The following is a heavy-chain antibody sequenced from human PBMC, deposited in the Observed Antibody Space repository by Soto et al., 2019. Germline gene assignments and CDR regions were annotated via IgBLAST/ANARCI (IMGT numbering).Heavy chain of an antibody. CDR3: ARDAPPPELRFLEWHNYDYNGMDV. CDR2: ISCYNGKT. D-gene: IGHD3-3*01. J-gene: IGHJ6*02. CDR1: GYSFTAYG. Sequence: ASVKFSCKTSGYSFTAYGISWVRQAPGQGLEWMGWISCYNGKTKYAQKVQGRVTMTTDTSTSTAYMEVRSLRSDDTAIYYCARDAPPPELRFLEWHNYDYNGMDVWGQGTTVTVS. V-gene: IGHV1-18*01.